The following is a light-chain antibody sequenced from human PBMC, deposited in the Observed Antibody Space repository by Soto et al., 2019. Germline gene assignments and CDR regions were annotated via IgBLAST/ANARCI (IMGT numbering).Light chain of an antibody. Sequence: DIQMTQSPSTLSASVGDRVTITCRASQSISSWLAWYQQKPGKAPKLLIYKASSLESGVPSRFSGSGSGTKFTLTISNMQPDNFATYYYQQYKAFTFGPGTKVDIK. V-gene: IGKV1-5*03. CDR2: KAS. CDR1: QSISSW. J-gene: IGKJ3*01. CDR3: QQYKAFT.